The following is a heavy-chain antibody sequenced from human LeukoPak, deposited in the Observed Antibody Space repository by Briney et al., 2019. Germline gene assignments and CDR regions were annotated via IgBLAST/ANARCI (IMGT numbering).Heavy chain of an antibody. D-gene: IGHD3-9*01. CDR1: GFTFGDYA. CDR2: IRSKDYGGTT. J-gene: IGHJ4*02. Sequence: GGSLRLSCTASGFTFGDYAISWVRQAPGKGLEWVGFIRSKDYGGTTDYAASVKGRFIISRDDSKSIAYLQMNSLKTGDTAVYYCAKNHGGLFRYFDWLFGDWGQGTLVTVSS. V-gene: IGHV3-49*04. CDR3: AKNHGGLFRYFDWLFGD.